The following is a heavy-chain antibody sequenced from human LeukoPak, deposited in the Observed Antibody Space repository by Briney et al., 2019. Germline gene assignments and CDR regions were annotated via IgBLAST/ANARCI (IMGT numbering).Heavy chain of an antibody. J-gene: IGHJ4*02. D-gene: IGHD6-19*01. V-gene: IGHV4-39*01. CDR3: ARYEAVAGVFDY. CDR2: IYYHENT. CDR1: GGSISSSSDC. Sequence: SETLSLTCTVSGGSISSSSDCWGWIRQAPGKGLEWIGSIYYHENTYYNPSLESRVTIPVDTSKNQFSRKLSSVTAADTAVYYCARYEAVAGVFDYWGQGTLVTVSS.